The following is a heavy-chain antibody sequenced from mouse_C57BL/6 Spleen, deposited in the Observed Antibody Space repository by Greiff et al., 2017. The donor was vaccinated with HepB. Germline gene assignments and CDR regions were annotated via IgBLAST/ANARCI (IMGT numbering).Heavy chain of an antibody. V-gene: IGHV1-50*01. CDR3: SRRLGFYAMDY. J-gene: IGHJ4*01. CDR2: IDPSDSYT. CDR1: GYTFTSYW. Sequence: QVQLQQSGAELVKPGASVKLSCKASGYTFTSYWMQWVKQRPGQGLEWIGEIDPSDSYTNYNQKFKGQATLTVYTSSSTAYMQLSSLPSEDSAVYYCSRRLGFYAMDYWGQGTSVTVSS. D-gene: IGHD3-1*01.